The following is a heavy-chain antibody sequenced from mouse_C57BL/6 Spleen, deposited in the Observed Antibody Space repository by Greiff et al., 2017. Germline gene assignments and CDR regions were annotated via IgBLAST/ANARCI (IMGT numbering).Heavy chain of an antibody. CDR1: GYTFTSYW. V-gene: IGHV1-53*01. Sequence: QVHVKQSGTELVKPGASVKLSCKASGYTFTSYWMHWVKQRPGQGLEWIGNINPSNGGTNYNEKFKSKATLTVDKSSSTAYMQLSSLTSEDSAVYYCARTDGNYPFAYWGQGTLVTVSA. D-gene: IGHD2-1*01. CDR2: INPSNGGT. J-gene: IGHJ3*01. CDR3: ARTDGNYPFAY.